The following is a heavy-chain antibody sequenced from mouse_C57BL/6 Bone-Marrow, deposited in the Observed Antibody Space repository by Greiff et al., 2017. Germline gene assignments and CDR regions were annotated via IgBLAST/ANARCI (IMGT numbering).Heavy chain of an antibody. J-gene: IGHJ1*03. V-gene: IGHV5-17*01. CDR1: GFTFSDYG. D-gene: IGHD1-1*01. CDR2: ISSGSSTI. Sequence: DVKLQESGGGLVKPGGSLKLSCAASGFTFSDYGMHWVRQAPEKGLEWVAYISSGSSTIYYADTVKGRFTITRDNAKNTQFLQRTSLRSEDTAMYYCARKDYGGSYGYFDVWGTGTTVTVSS. CDR3: ARKDYGGSYGYFDV.